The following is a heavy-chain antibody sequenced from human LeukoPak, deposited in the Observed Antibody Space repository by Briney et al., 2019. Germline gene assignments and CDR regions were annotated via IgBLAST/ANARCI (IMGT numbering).Heavy chain of an antibody. V-gene: IGHV4-34*01. CDR2: INHSGST. J-gene: IGHJ4*02. D-gene: IGHD6-13*01. CDR1: GGTFSGYY. CDR3: ARVKLSSSWYSDY. Sequence: SEALSLTCAVYGGTFSGYYWSWIRQPPGKGTEWIGEINHSGSTNYNPSLKSRVTISVDTSKNQFSLELSSVTAADTAVYYCARVKLSSSWYSDYWGQGTLVTVSS.